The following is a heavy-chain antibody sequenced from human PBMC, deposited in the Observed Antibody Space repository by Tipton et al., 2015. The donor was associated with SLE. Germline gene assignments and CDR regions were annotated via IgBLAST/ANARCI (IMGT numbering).Heavy chain of an antibody. J-gene: IGHJ5*02. Sequence: TLSLTCTVSGGSISSYYWSWIWQPPGKGLEWIGYIYYSGSTNYNPSLKSRVTISVDTSKNQFSLKLSSVTAADTAVYYCARVPGQDWFDPWGQGTLVTVSS. CDR1: GGSISSYY. V-gene: IGHV4-59*08. CDR2: IYYSGST. CDR3: ARVPGQDWFDP.